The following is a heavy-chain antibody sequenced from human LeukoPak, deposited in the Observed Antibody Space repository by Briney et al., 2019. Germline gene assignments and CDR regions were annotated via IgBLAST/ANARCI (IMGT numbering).Heavy chain of an antibody. Sequence: GGSLRLSCAASGFTFSSSYMTWVRQAPGKGLEWVSITYADGYTFYADSVKGRFTISRDSSKNTLCLQMNSLRAEDTAMYYCARGLRHCDRTSCFQPFDCWGQGTLVTVSS. V-gene: IGHV3-53*01. CDR2: TYADGYT. D-gene: IGHD2-2*01. CDR1: GFTFSSSY. CDR3: ARGLRHCDRTSCFQPFDC. J-gene: IGHJ4*02.